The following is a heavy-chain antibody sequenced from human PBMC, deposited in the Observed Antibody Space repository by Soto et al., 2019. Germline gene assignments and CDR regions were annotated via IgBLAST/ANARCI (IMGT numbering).Heavy chain of an antibody. Sequence: GESLKISCKASGSTFTSYWIGWVRQMPGKGLEWMGIIYPSNSETRFSPSFQGQVTLSADKSIFTAYLQWSSLKASDTAIYYCARQAYHYDTYSLGCWGQGTLVTVSS. J-gene: IGHJ1*01. CDR1: GSTFTSYW. CDR2: IYPSNSET. D-gene: IGHD3-22*01. CDR3: ARQAYHYDTYSLGC. V-gene: IGHV5-51*01.